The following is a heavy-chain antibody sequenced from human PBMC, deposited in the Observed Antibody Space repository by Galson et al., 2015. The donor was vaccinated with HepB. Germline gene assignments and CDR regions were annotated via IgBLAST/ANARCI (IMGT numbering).Heavy chain of an antibody. CDR1: GYTFTSYG. Sequence: SVQVSCKASGYTFTSYGISWVRQAPGQGLEWMGWISAYNGNTNYAQKLQGRVTMTTDTSTSTAYMELRSLRSDDTAVYYCARDKTLLLWFGELWDYWGQGTLVTVSS. D-gene: IGHD3-10*01. CDR2: ISAYNGNT. V-gene: IGHV1-18*04. CDR3: ARDKTLLLWFGELWDY. J-gene: IGHJ4*02.